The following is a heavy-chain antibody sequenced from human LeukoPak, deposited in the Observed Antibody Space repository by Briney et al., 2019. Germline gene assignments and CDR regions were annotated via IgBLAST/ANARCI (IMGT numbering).Heavy chain of an antibody. CDR3: ARDGFLEWLFPNYYYYGMDV. D-gene: IGHD3-3*01. Sequence: VASVKVSCKASGYTFTSYYMHWVRQAPGQGLEWMGIINPSGGSTSYAQKFQGRVTMTRDTSTSTVYMELSSLRSEDTAMYYCARDGFLEWLFPNYYYYGMDVWGQGTTVTVSS. CDR2: INPSGGST. J-gene: IGHJ6*02. CDR1: GYTFTSYY. V-gene: IGHV1-46*01.